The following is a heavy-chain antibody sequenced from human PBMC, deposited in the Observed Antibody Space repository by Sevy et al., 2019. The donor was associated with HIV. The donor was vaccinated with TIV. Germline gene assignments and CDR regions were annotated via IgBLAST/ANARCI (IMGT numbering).Heavy chain of an antibody. Sequence: GGSLRLSCAATGFTFSNYAMHWVRQAPGKGMEWVAIIWSDGAYQYHGDSVKGRFTISRDNSKNTLYLQMNNVRVEDTAVYYCTRGGYYYDNAAYYALDSWGQGTLVTVSS. V-gene: IGHV3-33*01. CDR3: TRGGYYYDNAAYYALDS. CDR1: GFTFSNYA. J-gene: IGHJ4*02. D-gene: IGHD3-22*01. CDR2: IWSDGAYQ.